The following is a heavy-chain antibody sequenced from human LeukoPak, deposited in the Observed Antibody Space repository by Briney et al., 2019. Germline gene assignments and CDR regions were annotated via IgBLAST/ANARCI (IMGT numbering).Heavy chain of an antibody. CDR3: ARXLXLMXXVRLRRXAXDI. Sequence: GASVTVSCKASGYTFTGYYMHWVRQAPGQGLEWMGWINPNSGGTNYAQKFQGRVTMTRDTAISTAYMELSRLRSDDTAVYYCARXLXLMXXVRLRRXAXDIWGXXXXVTV. J-gene: IGHJ3*02. D-gene: IGHD4-17*01. V-gene: IGHV1-2*02. CDR1: GYTFTGYY. CDR2: INPNSGGT.